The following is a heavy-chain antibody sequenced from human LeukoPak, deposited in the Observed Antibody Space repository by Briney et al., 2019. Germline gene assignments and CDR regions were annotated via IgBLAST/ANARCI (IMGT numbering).Heavy chain of an antibody. CDR2: ISGGRTYI. CDR3: ARGRDFWSGYHIDY. Sequence: PGGSLRLSCAASGFTFSDFSMNWVRQAPGKGLEWVSSISGGRTYIYYADSVKGRFTISRDNAKNSLYLQMNSLRAEDTAVYYCARGRDFWSGYHIDYWGQGTLVTVSS. D-gene: IGHD3-3*01. J-gene: IGHJ4*02. CDR1: GFTFSDFS. V-gene: IGHV3-21*01.